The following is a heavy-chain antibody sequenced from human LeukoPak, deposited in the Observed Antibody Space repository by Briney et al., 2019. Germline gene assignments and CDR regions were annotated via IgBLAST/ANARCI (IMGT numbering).Heavy chain of an antibody. Sequence: SETLSLTCAVYGGSFSGYHWSWIRQPPGKGLEWIGEINHSGSTNYNPSLKSRVTISVDTSKNQFSLKLSSVTAADTAVYYCARGSITIFGVVINLFDYWGQGTLVTVSS. CDR1: GGSFSGYH. J-gene: IGHJ4*02. V-gene: IGHV4-34*01. D-gene: IGHD3-3*01. CDR2: INHSGST. CDR3: ARGSITIFGVVINLFDY.